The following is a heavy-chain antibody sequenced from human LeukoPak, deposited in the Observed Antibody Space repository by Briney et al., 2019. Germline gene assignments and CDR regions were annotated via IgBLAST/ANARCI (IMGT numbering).Heavy chain of an antibody. CDR1: GDSVSSNSAA. V-gene: IGHV6-1*01. J-gene: IGHJ6*02. CDR2: TYYRSKWYN. Sequence: SQTLSLTCAISGDSVSSNSAAWNWIRQSPSRGLEWLGRTYYRSKWYNDYAVSVKSRITINPDTSKNQFSLKLSSVTAADTAVYYCARDRPDYDYYGMDVWGQGTTVTVSS. CDR3: ARDRPDYDYYGMDV. D-gene: IGHD3-16*01.